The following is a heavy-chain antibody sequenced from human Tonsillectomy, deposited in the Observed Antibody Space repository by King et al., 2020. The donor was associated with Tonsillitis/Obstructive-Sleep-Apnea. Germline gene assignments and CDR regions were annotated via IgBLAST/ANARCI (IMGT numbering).Heavy chain of an antibody. CDR2: VNWNGDAT. V-gene: IGHV3-20*04. J-gene: IGHJ4*02. D-gene: IGHD6-13*01. Sequence: VQLVESGGGLVRPGGSLRLSCAASGFNFDDYGMSWVRQGPGTGLEWVSGVNWNGDATYYADSVRGRFTISRDNAKNSLYLQMNNVRAEDTALYYCSGDRSGAAGILTGEFDYWGQGALVTVSS. CDR1: GFNFDDYG. CDR3: SGDRSGAAGILTGEFDY.